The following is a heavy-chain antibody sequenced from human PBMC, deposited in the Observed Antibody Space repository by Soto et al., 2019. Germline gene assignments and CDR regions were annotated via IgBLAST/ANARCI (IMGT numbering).Heavy chain of an antibody. D-gene: IGHD6-6*01. CDR3: ARPGRGSSRTGDFDY. V-gene: IGHV5-51*01. CDR2: IYPGDSDT. J-gene: IGHJ4*02. Sequence: LGESLKISCKGSGYSFTSYWIGWVRQMPGKGLEWMGIIYPGDSDTRYSPSFQGQVTISADKSISTAYLQWSSLKASDTAMYYCARPGRGSSRTGDFDYWGQGTLVTVSS. CDR1: GYSFTSYW.